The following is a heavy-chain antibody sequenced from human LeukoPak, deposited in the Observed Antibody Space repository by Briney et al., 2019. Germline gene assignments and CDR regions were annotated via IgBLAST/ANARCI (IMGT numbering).Heavy chain of an antibody. J-gene: IGHJ6*03. CDR3: ARIPTVSTPKYYYYYMDV. Sequence: SETLSLTCTISGGSFGDDYWTWIRQAPGKGLEWIGEVNRIGSSNYNPSLKSRVIIPVDPSKNQFTLNLTSVTAADTAVYYCARIPTVSTPKYYYYYMDVWGKGTTVIVSS. V-gene: IGHV4-34*01. CDR1: GGSFGDDY. D-gene: IGHD3-10*01. CDR2: VNRIGSS.